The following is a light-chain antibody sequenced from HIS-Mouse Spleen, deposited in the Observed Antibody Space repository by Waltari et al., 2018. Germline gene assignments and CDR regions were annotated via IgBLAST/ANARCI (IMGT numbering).Light chain of an antibody. V-gene: IGLV2-8*01. CDR2: EVS. J-gene: IGLJ2*01. CDR3: SSYAGSNNVV. Sequence: QSALTQPPSASGSPGQSVTISCTGTSSDVGVYNYVSWYPQHPGKAPQLMIYEVSKRPSGVPDRFSGSKSGNTASLTVSGLQAEDEADYYCSSYAGSNNVVFGGGTKLTVL. CDR1: SSDVGVYNY.